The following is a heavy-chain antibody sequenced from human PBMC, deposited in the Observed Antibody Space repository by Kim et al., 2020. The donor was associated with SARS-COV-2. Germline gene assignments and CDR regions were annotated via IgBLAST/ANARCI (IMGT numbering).Heavy chain of an antibody. D-gene: IGHD3-9*01. J-gene: IGHJ6*02. CDR2: ISYDGSNK. CDR3: ARDDKFFYDILTGYYEGGGDYGMDV. Sequence: GGSLRLSCAASGFTFSSYAMHWVRQAPGKGLEWVAVISYDGSNKYYADSVKGRFTISRDNSKNTLYLQMNSLRAEDTAVYYCARDDKFFYDILTGYYEGGGDYGMDVWGQGTTVTVSS. V-gene: IGHV3-30-3*01. CDR1: GFTFSSYA.